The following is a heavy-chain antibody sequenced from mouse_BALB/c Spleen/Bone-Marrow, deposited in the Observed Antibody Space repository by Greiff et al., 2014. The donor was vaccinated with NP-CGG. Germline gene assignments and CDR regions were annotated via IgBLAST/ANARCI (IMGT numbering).Heavy chain of an antibody. V-gene: IGHV1-15*01. J-gene: IGHJ4*01. CDR2: IHPRSGGT. Sequence: VHLVESGAELVRPGASVKLSCKALGYTFTDYEIHWVKQTPVHGLEWIGAIHPRSGGTAYNQKFKSKATLTADKSSSIAYMELSSLTSEDSAVYYCTRDGDGYYPYTLDNWGQGTSVTVSS. CDR3: TRDGDGYYPYTLDN. D-gene: IGHD2-3*01. CDR1: GYTFTDYE.